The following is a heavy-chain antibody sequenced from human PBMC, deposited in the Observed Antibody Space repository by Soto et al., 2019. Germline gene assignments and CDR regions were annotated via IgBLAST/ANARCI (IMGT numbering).Heavy chain of an antibody. V-gene: IGHV3-23*01. D-gene: IGHD3-22*01. Sequence: GGSLRLSCAASEFAFSNYAMSWVRQAPGKGLEWVSAISYGGGTTYYADSVKGRFTISRDNSKNTLYLQMNSLRAEDTAVYYCAKNPGYYYDSTGYHFDYWGQGT. CDR1: EFAFSNYA. CDR3: AKNPGYYYDSTGYHFDY. J-gene: IGHJ4*02. CDR2: ISYGGGTT.